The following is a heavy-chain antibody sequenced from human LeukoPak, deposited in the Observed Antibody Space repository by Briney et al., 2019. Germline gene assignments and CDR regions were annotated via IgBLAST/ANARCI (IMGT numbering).Heavy chain of an antibody. CDR2: IYYNGNT. CDR3: ARGGERIAAEIDY. J-gene: IGHJ4*02. CDR1: DDSISIYY. D-gene: IGHD6-13*01. V-gene: IGHV4-59*01. Sequence: NASETLSLTCTVSDDSISIYYWSWIRQPPGKGLEWIGYIYYNGNTNYNPSLKCRVTISIDTSKNQFSLKLSSVTAADTAVYFCARGGERIAAEIDYWGQGTLVTVSS.